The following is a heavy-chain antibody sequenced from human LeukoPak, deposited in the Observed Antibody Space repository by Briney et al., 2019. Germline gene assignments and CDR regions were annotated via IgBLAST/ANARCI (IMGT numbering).Heavy chain of an antibody. CDR2: ISSSGSTI. D-gene: IGHD3-22*01. CDR1: GFTVSSNY. V-gene: IGHV3-11*01. Sequence: PGGSLRLSCAASGFTVSSNYMSWIRQAPGKGLEWVSYISSSGSTIYYADSVKGRFTISRDNAKNSLYLQMNSLRAEDTAVYYCARDPLRDYDSSGYYYGYFDYWGQGTLVTVSS. J-gene: IGHJ4*02. CDR3: ARDPLRDYDSSGYYYGYFDY.